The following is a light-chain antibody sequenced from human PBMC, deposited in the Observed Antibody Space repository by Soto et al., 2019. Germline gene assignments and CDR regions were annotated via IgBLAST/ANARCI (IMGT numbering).Light chain of an antibody. J-gene: IGKJ2*01. Sequence: EIGMTQSPATLAVSPGERVALSCMASQSVNSTFAWYPQKPGQAPRLLIYGASSRAAGTPATFSGSGSGTDFTLTISSLQSEDFAVYYCEQYNNWPYTAGLRTKLEMK. CDR1: QSVNST. CDR2: GAS. CDR3: EQYNNWPYT. V-gene: IGKV3-15*01.